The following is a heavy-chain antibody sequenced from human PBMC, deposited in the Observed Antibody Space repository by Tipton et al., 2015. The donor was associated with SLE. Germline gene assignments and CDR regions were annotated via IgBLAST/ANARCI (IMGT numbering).Heavy chain of an antibody. CDR1: GGSFSGYY. Sequence: LRLSCAVYGGSFSGYYWSWIRQPPGKGLECIGEINESGSTNYNPSLKSRVSISVDTSKNQFSLKLSSVTAPDTAVYYCARHRGRLTIFGVVSYFDYWGLGTLVTVSS. V-gene: IGHV4-34*01. CDR2: INESGST. J-gene: IGHJ4*02. CDR3: ARHRGRLTIFGVVSYFDY. D-gene: IGHD3-3*01.